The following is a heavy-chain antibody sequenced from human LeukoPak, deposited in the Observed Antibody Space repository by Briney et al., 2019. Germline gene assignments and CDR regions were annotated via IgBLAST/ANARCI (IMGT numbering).Heavy chain of an antibody. Sequence: PGGSLRLSCAASGFTFEASAMSWVRQAPGKGLEWVAVITGGGESTYYADSVKGRFTISRDNSKNTLFLQMNSLRVEDTAVYYCAREASSWYYFDYWGLGTLVTVSS. CDR3: AREASSWYYFDY. CDR1: GFTFEASA. D-gene: IGHD6-13*01. V-gene: IGHV3-23*01. J-gene: IGHJ4*02. CDR2: ITGGGEST.